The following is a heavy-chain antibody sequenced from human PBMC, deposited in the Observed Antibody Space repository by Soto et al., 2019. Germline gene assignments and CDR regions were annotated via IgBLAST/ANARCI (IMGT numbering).Heavy chain of an antibody. V-gene: IGHV3-74*01. Sequence: GGSLRLSCAASGFSFSHYWMHRVRQAPGKGLVWVSRISPDGRTTTYADSVKGRFSLTRDNAKSSLYLQMNSLRDEDTAVYYCARQGGGSWAYGMDVWGQGTTVTVSS. CDR2: ISPDGRTT. D-gene: IGHD1-26*01. J-gene: IGHJ6*02. CDR1: GFSFSHYW. CDR3: ARQGGGSWAYGMDV.